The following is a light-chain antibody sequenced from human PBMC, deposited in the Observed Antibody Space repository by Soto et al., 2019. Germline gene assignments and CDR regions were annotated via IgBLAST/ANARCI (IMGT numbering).Light chain of an antibody. CDR3: QQYNSYPWT. CDR1: QSISSW. CDR2: KAS. J-gene: IGKJ1*01. V-gene: IGKV1-5*03. Sequence: DIQMTQSPSTLSASVGDRVTITCRASQSISSWLAWYQQKPGKAPKLLIDKASSLESGVPSRFSGSGSGTEFTLTISSLQPDDFATYYFQQYNSYPWTFGQGTKVEIK.